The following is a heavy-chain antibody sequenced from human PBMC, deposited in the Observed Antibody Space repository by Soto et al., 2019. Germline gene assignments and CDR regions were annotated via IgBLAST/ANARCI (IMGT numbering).Heavy chain of an antibody. V-gene: IGHV4-4*07. CDR3: ARSVVAITMGGMDV. CDR1: GGSISSYY. CDR2: IYISGST. J-gene: IGHJ6*02. Sequence: SETLSLTCTVSGGSISSYYWSWIRQPAGKGLEWIGRIYISGSTNYNPSLKSRVTMSVDTSKNQFSLKLSSVTAADTAVYYCARSVVAITMGGMDVWGQGTTVTVSS. D-gene: IGHD5-12*01.